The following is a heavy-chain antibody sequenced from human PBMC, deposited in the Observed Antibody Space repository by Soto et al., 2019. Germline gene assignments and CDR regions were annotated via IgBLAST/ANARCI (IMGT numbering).Heavy chain of an antibody. D-gene: IGHD2-15*01. CDR3: ARDGDCSGGSCYSSENYYYGMDV. J-gene: IGHJ6*02. V-gene: IGHV3-30*03. CDR1: GFTFSSYG. Sequence: GGSLRLSCAASGFTFSSYGMHWVRQAPGKGLEWVAVISYDGSNKYYADSVKGRFTISRDNSKNTLYLQMNSLRAEDTAVYYCARDGDCSGGSCYSSENYYYGMDVWGQGTTVTVSS. CDR2: ISYDGSNK.